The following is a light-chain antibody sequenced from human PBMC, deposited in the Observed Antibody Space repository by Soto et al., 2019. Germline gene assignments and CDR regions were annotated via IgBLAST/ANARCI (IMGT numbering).Light chain of an antibody. CDR2: AVT. CDR1: SSDVSRYNY. V-gene: IGLV2-14*01. J-gene: IGLJ3*02. CDR3: SSYTTSSTWV. Sequence: QSALTQPASVSGSPGQTITIPCTGTSSDVSRYNYVSWYQQHPGKAPKLMIYAVTNRPSGVSNRFSGSKSVSTASLTISGLQAEDEADYYCSSYTTSSTWVFGGGTKLTVL.